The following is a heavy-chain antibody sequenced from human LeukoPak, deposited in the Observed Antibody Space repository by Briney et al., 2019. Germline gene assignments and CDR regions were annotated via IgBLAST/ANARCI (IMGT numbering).Heavy chain of an antibody. D-gene: IGHD6-19*01. CDR1: GYSISSGYY. Sequence: SETLSLTCTVSGYSISSGYYWGWIRQPPGKGLEWIGNIYHSGSTNYNPSLKSRVTISVDTSKNQFSLKLSSVTAADTAVYYCARGLYSSGFSWGQGTLVTVSS. J-gene: IGHJ5*02. CDR3: ARGLYSSGFS. V-gene: IGHV4-38-2*02. CDR2: IYHSGST.